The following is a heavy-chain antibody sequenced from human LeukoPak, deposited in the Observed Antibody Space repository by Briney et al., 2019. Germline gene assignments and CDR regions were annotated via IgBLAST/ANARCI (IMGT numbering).Heavy chain of an antibody. D-gene: IGHD4-17*01. CDR2: ISGDGGST. J-gene: IGHJ4*02. Sequence: PGGSLRLSXAASGFTFEDYAMHWVRQAPGKGLEWVSLISGDGGSTYYADSVKGRFTISRDNSKNSLYLQMNSLRTEDTALYYCAKDWGDYGDYFDYWGQGTLVTVSS. CDR3: AKDWGDYGDYFDY. CDR1: GFTFEDYA. V-gene: IGHV3-43*02.